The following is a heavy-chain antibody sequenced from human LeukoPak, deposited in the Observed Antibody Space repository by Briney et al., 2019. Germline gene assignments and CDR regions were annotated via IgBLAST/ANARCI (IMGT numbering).Heavy chain of an antibody. Sequence: SETLSLTCTVSGGSISNYYWSWIRQPPGKGLEWIGYIYYSGSTNYNPSLKSRVTISVDTSKNQFSLKLSSVTAADTAVYYCARGPILAFDIWGQGTMVTVSS. CDR2: IYYSGST. V-gene: IGHV4-59*01. CDR3: ARGPILAFDI. D-gene: IGHD3-3*01. CDR1: GGSISNYY. J-gene: IGHJ3*02.